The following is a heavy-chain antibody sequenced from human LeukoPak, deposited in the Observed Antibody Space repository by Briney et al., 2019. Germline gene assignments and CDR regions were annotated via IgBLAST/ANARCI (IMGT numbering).Heavy chain of an antibody. J-gene: IGHJ6*01. CDR2: IYTSGSP. CDR3: ARDKRYYDTLTGYSYYY. Sequence: SETLSLTCTVSGGSISYGTSYWSWFRQPAGKGLEWIGHIYTSGSPNYNPSLKSRVTISLDTSKNQFSLKLSSVTAADTAVYYCARDKRYYDTLTGYSYYY. CDR1: GGSISYGTSY. V-gene: IGHV4-61*09. D-gene: IGHD3-9*01.